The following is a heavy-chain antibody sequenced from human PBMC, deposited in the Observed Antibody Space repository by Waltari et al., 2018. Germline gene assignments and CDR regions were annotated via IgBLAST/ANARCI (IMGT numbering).Heavy chain of an antibody. J-gene: IGHJ4*02. Sequence: EVQWLESGGGLVQAGGSLRLSRAASGSTFSTYVMNWVRQAPGKGLEWVSSISDAGGIINYADSVKGRFTISRDNSKNTLYLQMNSLRAEDSAVYYCARGSGVDSWGQGTLVTISS. CDR2: ISDAGGII. CDR1: GSTFSTYV. CDR3: ARGSGVDS. D-gene: IGHD7-27*01. V-gene: IGHV3-23*01.